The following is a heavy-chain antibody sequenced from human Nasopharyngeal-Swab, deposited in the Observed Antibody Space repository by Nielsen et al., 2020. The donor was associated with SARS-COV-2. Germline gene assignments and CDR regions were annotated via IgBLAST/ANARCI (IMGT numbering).Heavy chain of an antibody. Sequence: GESLKISCAASGFTFSNYDMNWVRQAPGKGLEWVSSISSSNTYIYYADSVKGRSTISRDNAKNSLYLQMNSLRAEDTAVYYCARDDYVWGSYRYRNYNWFDPWGQGTLVTVSS. CDR1: GFTFSNYD. V-gene: IGHV3-21*01. CDR2: ISSSNTYI. J-gene: IGHJ5*02. CDR3: ARDDYVWGSYRYRNYNWFDP. D-gene: IGHD3-16*02.